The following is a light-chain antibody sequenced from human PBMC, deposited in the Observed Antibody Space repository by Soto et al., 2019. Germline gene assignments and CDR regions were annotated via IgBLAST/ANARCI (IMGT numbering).Light chain of an antibody. CDR3: QQSYSTPLT. V-gene: IGKV1-39*01. Sequence: DIQMTQSPSSLSSSVGDRVTITCRASQSISSYLNWYQQKPGKAPTLLIYAASSLQSGVPSRCSGSGSGTDFTLTISSLQPEDFATYYCQQSYSTPLTFGGGTKVEIK. CDR1: QSISSY. CDR2: AAS. J-gene: IGKJ4*01.